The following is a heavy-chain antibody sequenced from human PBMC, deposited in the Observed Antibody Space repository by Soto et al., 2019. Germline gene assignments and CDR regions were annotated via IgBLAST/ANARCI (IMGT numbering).Heavy chain of an antibody. J-gene: IGHJ4*02. CDR2: ISGFNGNT. Sequence: SVKVSCKASGYTFNFYGITWVRQAPGQGLEWMGWISGFNGNTNYAADLQGRVTMTTDTSTSTAYMELRGLRSDDTAVYYCARIGVSSGHESPDFDSWGQGTLVTVSS. CDR3: ARIGVSSGHESPDFDS. V-gene: IGHV1-18*01. D-gene: IGHD3-16*01. CDR1: GYTFNFYG.